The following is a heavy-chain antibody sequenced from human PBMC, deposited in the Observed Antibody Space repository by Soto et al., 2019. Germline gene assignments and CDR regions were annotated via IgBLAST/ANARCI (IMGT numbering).Heavy chain of an antibody. CDR2: IDPSDSYT. Sequence: ESLKISCKGSGYSFTSYWISWVRQMPGKGLEWMGRIDPSDSYTNYSPSFQGHVTISADKSISTAYLQWSSLKASDTAMYYCARHYRGYCSSNRCYSGLDVWGQGTTFTVS. D-gene: IGHD2-2*02. CDR3: ARHYRGYCSSNRCYSGLDV. CDR1: GYSFTSYW. J-gene: IGHJ6*02. V-gene: IGHV5-10-1*01.